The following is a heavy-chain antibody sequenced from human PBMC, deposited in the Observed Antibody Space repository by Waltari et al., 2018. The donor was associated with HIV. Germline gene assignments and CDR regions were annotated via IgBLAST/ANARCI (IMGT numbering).Heavy chain of an antibody. D-gene: IGHD3-3*01. CDR1: GGSISSNNYF. Sequence: QPKLQESGPGLVKRSETVSLTCTVSGGSISSNNYFWDWIRQHPGRGLEWVATFYYTVSTYYNPSVKSRVSRSVDTSNIQFARNLRSGSAADSAVYYWARHSRAVGWSTHLYYGLDVWGHAAPVAVSS. CDR2: FYYTVST. V-gene: IGHV4-39*01. CDR3: ARHSRAVGWSTHLYYGLDV. J-gene: IGHJ6*02.